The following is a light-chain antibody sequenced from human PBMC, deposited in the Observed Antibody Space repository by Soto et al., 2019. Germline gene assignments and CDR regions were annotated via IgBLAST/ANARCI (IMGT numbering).Light chain of an antibody. V-gene: IGKV1-5*01. CDR2: GAS. CDR3: QQYNDLYT. J-gene: IGKJ2*01. CDR1: QSIGTW. Sequence: DVQMTQSPSTLSVSVGDRVTITCRASQSIGTWLAWYQQKPGRAPQLVIFGASNLESGVPSRFSGSGSGTEFTLTISSLQPDDFATYYCQQYNDLYTFGQGTNLEIK.